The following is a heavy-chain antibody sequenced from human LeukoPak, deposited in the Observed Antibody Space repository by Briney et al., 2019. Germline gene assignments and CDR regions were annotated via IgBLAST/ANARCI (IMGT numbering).Heavy chain of an antibody. CDR2: IYTSGST. CDR1: GGSISSYY. D-gene: IGHD3-10*01. Sequence: SETLSLTCTVSGGSISSYYWSWIRQPAGKGLEWNGRIYTSGSTNYNPSLKSRVTTSVDTSKNQFSLKLSSVTAADTAVYYCARDLRDFYYGSGSYGWFDPWGQGTLVTVSS. CDR3: ARDLRDFYYGSGSYGWFDP. V-gene: IGHV4-4*07. J-gene: IGHJ5*02.